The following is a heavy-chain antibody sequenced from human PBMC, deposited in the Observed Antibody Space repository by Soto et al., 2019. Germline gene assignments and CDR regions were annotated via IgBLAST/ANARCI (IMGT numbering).Heavy chain of an antibody. CDR3: ARFLGYSSGWLVP. V-gene: IGHV4-59*01. Sequence: SETLSLTCTVSGGPIGSYYWSWIRQLPGKGLEWIGYIYSSGSTDYNPSLKSRVTISVDTSKNQFSLKLSSVTAADTAVYYCARFLGYSSGWLVPWGQGTLVTVSS. CDR1: GGPIGSYY. J-gene: IGHJ5*02. D-gene: IGHD6-19*01. CDR2: IYSSGST.